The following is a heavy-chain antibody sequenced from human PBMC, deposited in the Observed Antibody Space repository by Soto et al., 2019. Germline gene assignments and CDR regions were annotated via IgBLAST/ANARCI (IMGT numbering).Heavy chain of an antibody. D-gene: IGHD6-13*01. Sequence: QVQLVQSGAEVKKPGSSVKVSCKASGGTFSSYAISWVRQAPGQGLEWMGGIIPIFGTANYAQKFQGRVTITADESTSTAYMELSSLRSEDTAVYYCAGAAGYSSSPEVDGMDVWGQGTTVTVSS. J-gene: IGHJ6*02. CDR3: AGAAGYSSSPEVDGMDV. CDR2: IIPIFGTA. CDR1: GGTFSSYA. V-gene: IGHV1-69*01.